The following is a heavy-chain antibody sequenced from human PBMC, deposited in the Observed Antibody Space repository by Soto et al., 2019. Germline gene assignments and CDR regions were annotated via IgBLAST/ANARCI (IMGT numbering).Heavy chain of an antibody. CDR3: ASRTVTTDFYYYYYGMDV. D-gene: IGHD4-4*01. J-gene: IGHJ6*02. CDR2: ISSSGSTI. Sequence: GGSLRLSCAASGFTFSSYEMNWVRQAPGKGLEWVSYISSSGSTIYCADSVKGRFTISRDDAKNSLYLQMNSLRAEDTAVYYCASRTVTTDFYYYYYGMDVWGQGTTVTVSS. V-gene: IGHV3-48*03. CDR1: GFTFSSYE.